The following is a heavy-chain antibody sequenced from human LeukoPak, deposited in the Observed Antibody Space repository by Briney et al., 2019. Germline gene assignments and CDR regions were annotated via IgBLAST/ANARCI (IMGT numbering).Heavy chain of an antibody. CDR3: AKDYTPMYTSSWVDY. CDR2: ISSSGSTI. CDR1: GFTFSDYY. J-gene: IGHJ4*02. D-gene: IGHD6-13*01. Sequence: GGSLRLSCAASGFTFSDYYMSWIRQAPGKGLEWVSYISSSGSTIYYADSVKGRFTISRDNAKNSLYLQMNSLRAEDTALYYCAKDYTPMYTSSWVDYWGQGTLVTVSS. V-gene: IGHV3-11*01.